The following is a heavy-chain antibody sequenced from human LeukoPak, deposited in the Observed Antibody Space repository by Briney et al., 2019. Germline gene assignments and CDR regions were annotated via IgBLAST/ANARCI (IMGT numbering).Heavy chain of an antibody. V-gene: IGHV4-30-2*01. Sequence: SQTLSLTCSVSGASIDIGVYSWSWIRQPPGKGLEWIGSIHSTGSTSYNPSLKSRLTISIDRSKDQFSLRLNSVTAGDTAMYYCARFDRSGEEWFDPWGQGTLVTVSS. J-gene: IGHJ5*02. CDR2: IHSTGST. CDR3: ARFDRSGEEWFDP. CDR1: GASIDIGVYS. D-gene: IGHD3-22*01.